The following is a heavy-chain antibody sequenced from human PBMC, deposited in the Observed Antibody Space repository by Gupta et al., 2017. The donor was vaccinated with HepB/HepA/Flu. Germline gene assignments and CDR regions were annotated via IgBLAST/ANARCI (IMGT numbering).Heavy chain of an antibody. CDR1: GFPFTIREVV. V-gene: IGHV2-5*02. CDR3: AHRHLIALPLDAFDI. Sequence: QTPFKDSGPPLGKPPKTHRLPGAFPGFPFTIREVVWGWTRQPPGQALEWLALIYWDEAKRYSPSLKSRLTITKDTSKNQVVLTMTNMDPVDTATYYCAHRHLIALPLDAFDIWGQGTMVTVSS. CDR2: IYWDEAK. D-gene: IGHD2-21*01. J-gene: IGHJ3*02.